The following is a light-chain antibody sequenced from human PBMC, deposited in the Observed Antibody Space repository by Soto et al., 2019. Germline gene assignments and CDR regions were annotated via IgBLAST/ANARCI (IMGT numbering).Light chain of an antibody. J-gene: IGLJ3*02. Sequence: QPVLTQSSSASASLGSSVKLTCILSSGHSTYIIAWHQQQPGKAPRFLMTLDRSGSYNRGRGVPDRFSGSSSGADRNLTISSRQFEDEVYYYCETWYSNTHKVFGGGTKLTVL. CDR1: SGHSTYI. CDR2: LDRSGSY. CDR3: ETWYSNTHKV. V-gene: IGLV4-60*02.